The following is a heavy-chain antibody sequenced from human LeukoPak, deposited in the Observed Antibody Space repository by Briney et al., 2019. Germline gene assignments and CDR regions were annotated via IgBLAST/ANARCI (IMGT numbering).Heavy chain of an antibody. CDR1: GFTFSGSE. CDR2: ISSTGSMI. Sequence: GGSLRLSCAASGFTFSGSEMNWVRQAPGKGLEWVSYISSTGSMIYYADSVKGRFTISRDNAKNSLYLQMNSLRAEDTSVYYCARELKGRSDAFDIWGQGTMVTASS. D-gene: IGHD3-10*01. J-gene: IGHJ3*02. CDR3: ARELKGRSDAFDI. V-gene: IGHV3-48*03.